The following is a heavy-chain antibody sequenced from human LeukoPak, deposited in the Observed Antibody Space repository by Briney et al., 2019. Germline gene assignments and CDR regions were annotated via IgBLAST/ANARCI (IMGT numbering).Heavy chain of an antibody. V-gene: IGHV3-23*01. J-gene: IGHJ3*02. CDR2: LSTSGGTT. CDR1: GFTCSNYA. Sequence: GGSLRLSGAAAGFTCSNYAMSKVRPDSWKGLEWVFALSTSGGTTYYADSVKGRFTISRDNSKNTLYLQMNSLRVEDTSVYYCVQSWGFMGRTDGFDIWGQGTMVTVSS. CDR3: VQSWGFMGRTDGFDI. D-gene: IGHD7-27*01.